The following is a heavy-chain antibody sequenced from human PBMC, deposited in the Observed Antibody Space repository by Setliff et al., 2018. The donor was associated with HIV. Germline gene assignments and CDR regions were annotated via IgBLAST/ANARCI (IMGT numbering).Heavy chain of an antibody. CDR2: IYYSGST. J-gene: IGHJ6*03. Sequence: PSETLSLTCTVSGGSISSSSYYWGWIRQPPGKGLEWTGSIYYSGSTYYNPSLKSRVTISVDTSKNQFSLKLSSVTAADTAVYYCARGTAYYNFWSGYSQDYYYYMDVWGKGTTVTVSS. CDR3: ARGTAYYNFWSGYSQDYYYYMDV. CDR1: GGSISSSSYY. D-gene: IGHD3-3*01. V-gene: IGHV4-39*01.